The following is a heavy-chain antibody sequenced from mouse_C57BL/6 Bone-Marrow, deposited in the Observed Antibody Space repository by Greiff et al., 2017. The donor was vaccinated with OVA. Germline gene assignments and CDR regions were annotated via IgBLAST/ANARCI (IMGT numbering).Heavy chain of an antibody. CDR1: GFTFSDAW. CDR2: IRNKANNHAT. Sequence: EVKLQESGGGLVQPGGSMKLSCAASGFTFSDAWMDWVRQSPEQGLEWVAEIRNKANNHATYYAESVKGRFTISRDDSKSSVYLQMNSLRAEDTGIYYCTLYGSSHWYFDVWGTGTTVTVSS. V-gene: IGHV6-6*01. D-gene: IGHD1-1*01. CDR3: TLYGSSHWYFDV. J-gene: IGHJ1*03.